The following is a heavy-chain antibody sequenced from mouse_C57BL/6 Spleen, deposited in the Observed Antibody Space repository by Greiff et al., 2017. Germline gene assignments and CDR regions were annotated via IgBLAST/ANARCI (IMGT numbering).Heavy chain of an antibody. CDR1: GFTFSSYA. V-gene: IGHV5-9-1*02. D-gene: IGHD1-1*01. J-gene: IGHJ4*01. Sequence: EVKLMESGEGLVKPGGSLKLSCAASGFTFSSYAMSWVRQTPEKRLEWVAYISSGGDYIYYADTVKGRFTISRDNARNTLYLQMSSLKSEDTAMYYCTRGYGSSSYAMDYWGQGTSVTVSS. CDR2: ISSGGDYI. CDR3: TRGYGSSSYAMDY.